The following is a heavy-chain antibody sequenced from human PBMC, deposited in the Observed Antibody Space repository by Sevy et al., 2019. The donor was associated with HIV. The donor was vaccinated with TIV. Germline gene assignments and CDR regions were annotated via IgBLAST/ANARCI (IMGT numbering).Heavy chain of an antibody. V-gene: IGHV3-23*01. CDR1: GFTFSSYA. CDR2: ISGSGDNT. J-gene: IGHJ6*03. CDR3: AKCFYTSIDADYYYYMDV. Sequence: GGSLRLSCAASGFTFSSYATSWVRQAPGKGLEWVSTISGSGDNTFYADSAKGRFTISRDNSKNTLYLKMNSLRAEDTAVYYCAKCFYTSIDADYYYYMDVWGKGTTVTVSS. D-gene: IGHD3-3*02.